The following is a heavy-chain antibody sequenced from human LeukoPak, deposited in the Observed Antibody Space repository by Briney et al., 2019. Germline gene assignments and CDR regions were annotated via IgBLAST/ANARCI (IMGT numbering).Heavy chain of an antibody. V-gene: IGHV3-30-3*01. J-gene: IGHJ4*02. CDR3: ARVPTGLSTRFDY. D-gene: IGHD4/OR15-4a*01. Sequence: GGSLRLSCAASGFTFSSYAMHWVRQAPGKGLEWVAVISYDGSNKYYADSVKGRFTISRDNSKNTLYLQMNSLRAEDTAVYYCARVPTGLSTRFDYWGQGTLVTVSS. CDR2: ISYDGSNK. CDR1: GFTFSSYA.